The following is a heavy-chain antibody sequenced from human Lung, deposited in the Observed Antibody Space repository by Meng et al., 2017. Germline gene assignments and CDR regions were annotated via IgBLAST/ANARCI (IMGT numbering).Heavy chain of an antibody. V-gene: IGHV4-59*01. CDR1: GGSISTYY. Sequence: QMQLQEPGPRLLQPSENLTLTCTVSGGSISTYYWSWVRQPPGKGLESIGYIYYNEDYSGSSNYNPSLNSRVTISADSSKNQFSLQLSSVTAADTAVYFCARLTSGGRMYHFVSWGQGTLVTVSS. J-gene: IGHJ4*02. CDR3: ARLTSGGRMYHFVS. D-gene: IGHD3-16*01. CDR2: IYYNEDYSGSS.